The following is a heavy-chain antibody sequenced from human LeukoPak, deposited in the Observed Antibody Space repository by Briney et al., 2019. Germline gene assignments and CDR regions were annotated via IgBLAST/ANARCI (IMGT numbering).Heavy chain of an antibody. V-gene: IGHV3-23*01. CDR1: GFTFSSYA. Sequence: PGGSLRLSCAASGFTFSSYAMSWVRQAPGKGLEWVSAISGSGGSTYYADSVKGRFTISRDNSKNTLYLQMNSLRAEDTAVYYCAKDSPRYYDFWSGYFYWGQGTLVTVSS. CDR3: AKDSPRYYDFWSGYFY. J-gene: IGHJ4*02. CDR2: ISGSGGST. D-gene: IGHD3-3*01.